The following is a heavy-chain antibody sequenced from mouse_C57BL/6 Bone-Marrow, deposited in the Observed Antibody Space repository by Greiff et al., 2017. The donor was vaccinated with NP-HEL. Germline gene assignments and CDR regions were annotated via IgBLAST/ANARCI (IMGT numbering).Heavy chain of an antibody. CDR1: GYTFTDYE. CDR3: TRLRGANWYAMDY. Sequence: VKLQESGAELVRPGASVTLSCKASGYTFTDYEMHWVKQTPVHGLEWIGAIDPETGGTASNQKFKGKAILTADKSSSTAYMELRILTSEDSAVYYCTRLRGANWYAMDYWGQGTSVTVSS. J-gene: IGHJ4*01. D-gene: IGHD4-1*01. V-gene: IGHV1-15*01. CDR2: IDPETGGT.